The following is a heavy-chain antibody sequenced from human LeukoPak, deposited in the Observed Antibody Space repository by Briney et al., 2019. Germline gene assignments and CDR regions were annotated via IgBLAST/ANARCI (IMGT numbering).Heavy chain of an antibody. CDR1: GGSISSYY. J-gene: IGHJ4*02. CDR2: IYYSGST. D-gene: IGHD3-10*01. CDR3: ARDLSSGSYIGN. V-gene: IGHV4-59*12. Sequence: PSETLSLTCTVSGGSISSYYWSWIRQPPGKGLEWIGYIYYSGSTNYNPSLKSRVIISVDTSKNQFSLKLSSVTAADTAVYYCARDLSSGSYIGNWGQGTLVTVSS.